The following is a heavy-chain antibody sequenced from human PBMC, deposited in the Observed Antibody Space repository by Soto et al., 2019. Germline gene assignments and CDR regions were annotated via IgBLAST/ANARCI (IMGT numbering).Heavy chain of an antibody. V-gene: IGHV3-30*18. CDR1: GFTFSVYG. J-gene: IGHJ3*02. CDR2: ISYDGSNK. Sequence: QVQLVESGGGVVQPGRSLRLSCAASGFTFSVYGMHWVRQAPGKGLEWVAVISYDGSNKYYADSVKGRFTISRDNSKNTLYLQMNSLRAEDTAVYYCAKDLGHGGRGAFDIWGQGTMVTVSS. CDR3: AKDLGHGGRGAFDI. D-gene: IGHD7-27*01.